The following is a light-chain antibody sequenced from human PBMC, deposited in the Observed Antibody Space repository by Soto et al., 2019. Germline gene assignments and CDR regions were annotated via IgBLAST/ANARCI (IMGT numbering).Light chain of an antibody. CDR3: QQRSNWPIT. Sequence: IVLKQAPVTLSLSPGKRATLSCRASQSVSRYLAWYQQKPDQAPRLLIYDAFNRATGIPARFSGSGSGTDFTLTISSLEPEDLVVYYCQQRSNWPITFGQGTRLEIK. CDR2: DAF. CDR1: QSVSRY. V-gene: IGKV3-11*01. J-gene: IGKJ5*01.